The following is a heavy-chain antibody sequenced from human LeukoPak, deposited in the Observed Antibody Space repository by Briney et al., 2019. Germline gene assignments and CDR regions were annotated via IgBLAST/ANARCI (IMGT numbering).Heavy chain of an antibody. Sequence: PSQTLSLTCTVSGGSISSGSHYWSWIRHPAGKGLDWVGHIYPSGSTNYNPSLKSRVTISIDTSKNQFSLKLSSVTAADTAVYYYATRPDIAATGPGWFDPWGQGTLVTVSS. CDR1: GGSISSGSHY. CDR2: IYPSGST. CDR3: ATRPDIAATGPGWFDP. J-gene: IGHJ5*02. V-gene: IGHV4-61*09. D-gene: IGHD6-13*01.